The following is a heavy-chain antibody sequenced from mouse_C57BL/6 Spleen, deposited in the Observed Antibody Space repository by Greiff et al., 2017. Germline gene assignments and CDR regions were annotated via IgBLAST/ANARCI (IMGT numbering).Heavy chain of an antibody. J-gene: IGHJ3*01. Sequence: EVKLVESGGGLVKPGGSLKLSCAASGFTFSDYGMHWVRQAPEKGLAWVAYISSGSSTIYYADTEKGRFTISRDNAKNTLFLQMTSLRSEDTAMYYCARDYYDYDDGGFAYWGQGTLVTVSA. CDR3: ARDYYDYDDGGFAY. CDR2: ISSGSSTI. V-gene: IGHV5-17*01. CDR1: GFTFSDYG. D-gene: IGHD2-4*01.